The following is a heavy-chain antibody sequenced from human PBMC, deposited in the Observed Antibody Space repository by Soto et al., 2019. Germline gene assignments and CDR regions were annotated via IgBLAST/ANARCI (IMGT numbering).Heavy chain of an antibody. D-gene: IGHD3-16*01. Sequence: SETLSLTCTVSGGSISSHYWSWIRQPPGKGLEWIGYIYYSGSTNYNPSLKSRVTISVDTSKNQFSLKLSSVTAADTAVYYCARELLTIGGIDPWGQGTLVTVSS. CDR2: IYYSGST. J-gene: IGHJ5*02. CDR3: ARELLTIGGIDP. V-gene: IGHV4-59*11. CDR1: GGSISSHY.